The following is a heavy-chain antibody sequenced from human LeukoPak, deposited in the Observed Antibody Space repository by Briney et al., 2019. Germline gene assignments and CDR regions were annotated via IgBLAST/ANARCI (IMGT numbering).Heavy chain of an antibody. J-gene: IGHJ4*02. CDR2: INSDGSTT. Sequence: GGSLRLSCAASGFTFSNYWMHWVRQAPGKGLVWVSRINSDGSTTNYADSVKGRFTISRDNAKNTLYLQMNSLRADDTAVYYCARSRWLDAFDYWGQGTLVTVSS. CDR3: ARSRWLDAFDY. V-gene: IGHV3-74*01. D-gene: IGHD6-19*01. CDR1: GFTFSNYW.